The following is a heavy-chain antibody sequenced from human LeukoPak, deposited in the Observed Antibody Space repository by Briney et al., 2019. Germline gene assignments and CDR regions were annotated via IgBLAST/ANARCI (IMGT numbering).Heavy chain of an antibody. D-gene: IGHD2-2*01. CDR1: GGSISSGSYY. Sequence: PSETLSLTCTVSGGSISSGSYYWSWIRQPPGKGLEWIGYIYYSGSTNYNPSLKSRVTISVDTSKNQFSLKLSSVTAADTAVYYCPRSWAYALGYYYYMDVWGKGTTVTVSS. V-gene: IGHV4-61*01. J-gene: IGHJ6*03. CDR3: PRSWAYALGYYYYMDV. CDR2: IYYSGST.